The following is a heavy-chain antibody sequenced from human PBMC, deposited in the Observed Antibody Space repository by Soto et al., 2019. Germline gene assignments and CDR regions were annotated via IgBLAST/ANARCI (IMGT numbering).Heavy chain of an antibody. V-gene: IGHV5-51*01. CDR1: GYSFTNYW. CDR3: ARHLYDYLDY. J-gene: IGHJ4*02. CDR2: IYPGDSDT. D-gene: IGHD2-8*01. Sequence: GESLKISCKASGYSFTNYWIGWVRQMPGKGLEWMGIIYPGDSDTRYSPPFQGQVTISVDKSVNTPYLRWSSLKASDTAMYYCARHLYDYLDYWGQGTLVTVSS.